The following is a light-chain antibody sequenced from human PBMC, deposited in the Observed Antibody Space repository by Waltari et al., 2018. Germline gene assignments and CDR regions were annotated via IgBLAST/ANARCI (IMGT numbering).Light chain of an antibody. V-gene: IGKV3-20*01. J-gene: IGKJ2*01. CDR3: QQYGDLSFT. CDR1: QGVSSST. Sequence: EIVLTQSPGTLSLSPGEGATLSCRASQGVSSSTLAWYQQKPAQAPRLLIYAASSRATGSPGRFSGSGAGTDFTLTISRLEPEDCAVYYCQQYGDLSFTFGQGTNLEIK. CDR2: AAS.